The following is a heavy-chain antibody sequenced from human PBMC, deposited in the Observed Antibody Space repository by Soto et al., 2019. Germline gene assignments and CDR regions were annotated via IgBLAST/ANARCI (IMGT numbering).Heavy chain of an antibody. J-gene: IGHJ4*02. V-gene: IGHV3-23*01. CDR2: ISGFGST. Sequence: GSLRLSCAASGSTFSSHAMSWVRQGPGKGLEWVSTISGFGSTYYADSVKGRFTISGDSSKSTLYLQMNSLRVEDTAVYYCARGAAKGSSSVSDYWGQGTLVTVSS. D-gene: IGHD6-6*01. CDR1: GSTFSSHA. CDR3: ARGAAKGSSSVSDY.